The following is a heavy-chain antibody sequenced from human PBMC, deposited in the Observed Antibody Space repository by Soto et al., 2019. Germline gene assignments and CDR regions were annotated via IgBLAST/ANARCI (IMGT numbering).Heavy chain of an antibody. CDR3: SRGILV. Sequence: QVQLQESGPGLVKPSQTLSLTCTVSGGSINSGGYCWSWIRQHPGKGLDWIGCISYGGSTSYNPSLKSRVPISVDTSKNQFSLKLTSVTASDTAVYYCSRGILVWGQGALITVSS. J-gene: IGHJ4*02. CDR1: GGSINSGGYC. D-gene: IGHD5-18*01. V-gene: IGHV4-31*03. CDR2: ISYGGST.